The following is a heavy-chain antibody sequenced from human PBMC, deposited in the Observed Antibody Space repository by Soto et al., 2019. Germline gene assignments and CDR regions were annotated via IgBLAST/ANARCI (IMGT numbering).Heavy chain of an antibody. CDR3: AKRADGSNRWGRFDY. CDR1: GITLSRYA. V-gene: IGHV3-23*05. J-gene: IGHJ4*02. Sequence: GVTLRLPLAASGITLSRYALSWVRQAPGKGREWVSGTYSGCRTFYADSVKGRFTIYRDNSKNTLYLQMNSLRAEDTAVYDCAKRADGSNRWGRFDYWGQGTLVTVSS. CDR2: TYSGCRT. D-gene: IGHD1-26*01.